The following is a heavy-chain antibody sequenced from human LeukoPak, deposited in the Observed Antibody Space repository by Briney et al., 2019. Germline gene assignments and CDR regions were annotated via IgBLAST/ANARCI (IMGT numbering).Heavy chain of an antibody. Sequence: GGSLRLSCAASGFTFSSYAMSWVRQAPGKGLGWVSGISGSGGNTYYVDSVKGRFTISRDNSKNKFYLQMNSLRAEDTAVYYCVKAAGIIGTTYFDYWGQGTLVTVSS. D-gene: IGHD1-20*01. V-gene: IGHV3-23*01. J-gene: IGHJ4*02. CDR3: VKAAGIIGTTYFDY. CDR1: GFTFSSYA. CDR2: ISGSGGNT.